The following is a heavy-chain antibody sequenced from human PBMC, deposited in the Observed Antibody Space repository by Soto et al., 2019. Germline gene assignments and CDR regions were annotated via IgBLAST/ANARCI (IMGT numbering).Heavy chain of an antibody. CDR3: ARDPDVDTAMVDAFDI. Sequence: GGSLRLSCAASGFTFSSYEMNWVRQAPGKGLEWVSYISSSGSTIYYADSVKGRFTISRDNAKNSLYLQMNSLRAEDTAVYYCARDPDVDTAMVDAFDIWGQGTMVTVSS. V-gene: IGHV3-48*03. CDR1: GFTFSSYE. CDR2: ISSSGSTI. J-gene: IGHJ3*02. D-gene: IGHD5-18*01.